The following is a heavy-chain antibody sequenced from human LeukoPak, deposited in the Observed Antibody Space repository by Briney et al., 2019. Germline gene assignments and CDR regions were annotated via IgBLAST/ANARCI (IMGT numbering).Heavy chain of an antibody. CDR3: ARELEGGYFDY. D-gene: IGHD1-26*01. Sequence: GASVKVSCKASGYTFTSYYMHWVRQAPGQGLEYMGIIYTSIGTTNYAQKFQGRITVTRDTSTSTVYMELSSLRSEDTAVYYCARELEGGYFDYWGQGTLVTVSS. CDR2: IYTSIGTT. CDR1: GYTFTSYY. V-gene: IGHV1-46*01. J-gene: IGHJ4*02.